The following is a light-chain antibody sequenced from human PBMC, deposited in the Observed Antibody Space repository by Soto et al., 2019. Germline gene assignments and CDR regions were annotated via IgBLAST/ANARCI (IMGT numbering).Light chain of an antibody. V-gene: IGKV3-15*01. CDR1: QSVSIN. CDR3: QQYHNWPRT. Sequence: EIVMTQSPATLSVAPGERATLSCRASQSVSINLAWYQQKPGQAPRLLIYGSSTRATGIPARFSGSGSGAEFTHTISSLQSEDFEVYYCQQYHNWPRTFGQGNKVEIK. J-gene: IGKJ1*01. CDR2: GSS.